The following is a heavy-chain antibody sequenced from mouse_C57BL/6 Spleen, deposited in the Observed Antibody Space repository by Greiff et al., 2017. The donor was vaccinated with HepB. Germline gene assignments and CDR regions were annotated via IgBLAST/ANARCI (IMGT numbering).Heavy chain of an antibody. CDR3: ARNLGTYYSNYYAMDY. V-gene: IGHV1-85*01. Sequence: VQLQQSGPELVKPGASVKLSCKASGYTFTSYDINWVKQRPGQGLEWIGWIYPRDGSTKYNEKFKGKATLTVDTSSSTAYMELHSLPSEDSAVYFCARNLGTYYSNYYAMDYWGQRTSVTVSS. CDR1: GYTFTSYD. J-gene: IGHJ4*01. D-gene: IGHD2-5*01. CDR2: IYPRDGST.